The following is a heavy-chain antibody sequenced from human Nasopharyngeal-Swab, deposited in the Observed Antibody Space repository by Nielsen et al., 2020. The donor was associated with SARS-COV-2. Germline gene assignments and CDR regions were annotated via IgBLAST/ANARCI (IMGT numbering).Heavy chain of an antibody. V-gene: IGHV1-18*01. D-gene: IGHD3-10*01. CDR3: ARGRITMVRGVQENAFDI. Sequence: ASVKVSCKASGYTFTSYGISWVRQAPGQGLEWMGWISAYNGNTNYAQKLQGRVTMTTDTSTSTAYMELRSLRSDDTAVYYCARGRITMVRGVQENAFDIWGQGTMVTVSS. J-gene: IGHJ3*02. CDR1: GYTFTSYG. CDR2: ISAYNGNT.